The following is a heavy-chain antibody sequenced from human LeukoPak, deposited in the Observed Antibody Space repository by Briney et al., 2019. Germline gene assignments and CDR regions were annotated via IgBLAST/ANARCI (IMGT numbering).Heavy chain of an antibody. J-gene: IGHJ4*02. V-gene: IGHV4-61*08. CDR1: GGSISSSGYY. CDR2: IYYTGGT. CDR3: GRLSCGADCYGGNGVDY. Sequence: SETLSLTCTVSGGSISSSGYYWSWIRQPPGKGLEWIGYIYYTGGTNYNPSLKSRVTISVDTSKNRFSLNLSSVTAADTAVYYCGRLSCGADCYGGNGVDYWGQGTLVTVSP. D-gene: IGHD2-21*02.